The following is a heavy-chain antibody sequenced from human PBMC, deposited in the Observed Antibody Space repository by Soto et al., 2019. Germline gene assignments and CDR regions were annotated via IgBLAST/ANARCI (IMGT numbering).Heavy chain of an antibody. V-gene: IGHV4-59*08. CDR2: IYYSGST. Sequence: SETLSLTCTVSGGSISSYYWSWIRQPPGKGLEWIGYIYYSGSTNYNPSLKSRVTISVDTSKNQFSLKLSSVTAADTAVYYCARSSSGWYSDYYYYMDVWGKGTTVTVSS. J-gene: IGHJ6*03. D-gene: IGHD6-19*01. CDR3: ARSSSGWYSDYYYYMDV. CDR1: GGSISSYY.